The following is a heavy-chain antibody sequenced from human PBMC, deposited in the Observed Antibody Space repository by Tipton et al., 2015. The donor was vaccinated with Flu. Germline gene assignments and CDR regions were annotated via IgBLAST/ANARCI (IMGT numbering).Heavy chain of an antibody. J-gene: IGHJ5*02. V-gene: IGHV3-30*04. Sequence: SLRLSCAASGFTLSLYTIHWVRQAPDKGLEWVTLISKDGTEKYFADSVKGRFTISRDNSKNMVSLQMNSLRAEDTAVYYCARDPGSRMFDPWGQGTLVTVSS. D-gene: IGHD6-13*01. CDR1: GFTLSLYT. CDR3: ARDPGSRMFDP. CDR2: ISKDGTEK.